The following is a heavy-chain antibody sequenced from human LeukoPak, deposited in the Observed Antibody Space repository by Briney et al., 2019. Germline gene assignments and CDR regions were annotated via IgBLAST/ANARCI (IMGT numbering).Heavy chain of an antibody. CDR1: GGSISSNC. Sequence: PSETLSLTCTVSGGSISSNCWSWIRQPPGKGLEWIGCIYASGITNYNPSLKGRLTISVDTSNSQFSLTVRSVTAADTAVYYCGGRGFWGQGTLVTVSS. D-gene: IGHD3-10*01. V-gene: IGHV4-4*09. CDR3: GGRGF. CDR2: IYASGIT. J-gene: IGHJ4*02.